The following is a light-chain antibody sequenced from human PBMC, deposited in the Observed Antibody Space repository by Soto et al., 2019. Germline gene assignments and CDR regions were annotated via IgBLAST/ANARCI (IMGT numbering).Light chain of an antibody. CDR3: GTWDSSLSAGV. Sequence: QSVLTQPPSVSGAPGQRVTISCTGSYSNIGAGYEVHWYQQIPGTAPKLLIYDNNKRPSGIPDRFSGSKSGTSATLGITGLQTGDEADYYCGTWDSSLSAGVFGGGTKLTVL. CDR2: DNN. CDR1: YSNIGAGY. V-gene: IGLV1-51*01. J-gene: IGLJ2*01.